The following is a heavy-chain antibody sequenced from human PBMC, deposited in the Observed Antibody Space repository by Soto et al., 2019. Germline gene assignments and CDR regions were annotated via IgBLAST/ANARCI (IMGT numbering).Heavy chain of an antibody. J-gene: IGHJ3*01. Sequence: HITLKESGPTLVKPTQTLTLTCIFSGFSFSADGVGVGWIRQPPGKTLEWLALIYWDDDTHYRPSLKSRLTITKDSSKNQVVLTMTNMDPLDTATYYCAHAFGGTSWPNDAFDVWGQGTVVTVSS. CDR3: AHAFGGTSWPNDAFDV. CDR1: GFSFSADGVG. D-gene: IGHD3-16*01. V-gene: IGHV2-5*02. CDR2: IYWDDDT.